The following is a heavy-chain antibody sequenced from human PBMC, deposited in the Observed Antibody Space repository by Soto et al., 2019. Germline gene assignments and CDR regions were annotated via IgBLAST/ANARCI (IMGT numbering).Heavy chain of an antibody. CDR2: MSYDGSNK. V-gene: IGHV3-30-3*01. J-gene: IGHJ4*02. Sequence: QVQLVESGVGVVQPGRSLRLSCAASGFTFSSYAMHWVRRAPGKGLEWMAVMSYDGSNKYYADSVKGRFTISRDNSKNTLYRQMNSLRPEDTALYYGARDGGAYWGQGTLGIVSS. CDR1: GFTFSSYA. D-gene: IGHD3-16*01. CDR3: ARDGGAY.